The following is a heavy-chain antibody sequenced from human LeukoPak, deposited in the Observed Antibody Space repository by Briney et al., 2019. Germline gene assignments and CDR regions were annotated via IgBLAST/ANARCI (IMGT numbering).Heavy chain of an antibody. CDR2: ISGSGDST. CDR1: GFTFSTYA. D-gene: IGHD3-10*02. Sequence: PGGSLRLSCAASGFTFSTYAMSWVRQAPGKGLEWVSGISGSGDSTYYAESVKGRFTISRDNSNNPLYLQMNSLRAEDTAVYYCAELGITMIGGVWGKGTTVTISS. V-gene: IGHV3-23*01. J-gene: IGHJ6*04. CDR3: AELGITMIGGV.